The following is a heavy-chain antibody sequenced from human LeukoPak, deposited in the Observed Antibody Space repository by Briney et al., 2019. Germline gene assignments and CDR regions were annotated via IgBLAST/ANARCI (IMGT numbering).Heavy chain of an antibody. CDR3: ARTLTGVFDY. CDR1: GYSFTSYW. J-gene: IGHJ4*02. CDR2: IYPDDSET. Sequence: GESLKISCKGSGYSFTSYWIGWVRQMPGKGLEWMGIIYPDDSETTYSPSFEGQVTISADKSVRTAYLQWSSLKASDTAMYYCARTLTGVFDYWGQGTLVTVSS. D-gene: IGHD3-9*01. V-gene: IGHV5-51*01.